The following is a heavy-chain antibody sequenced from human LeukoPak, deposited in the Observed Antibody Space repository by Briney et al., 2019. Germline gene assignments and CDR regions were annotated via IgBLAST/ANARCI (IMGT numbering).Heavy chain of an antibody. V-gene: IGHV3-30-3*01. CDR1: GFTFSSYA. D-gene: IGHD3-10*01. CDR3: AGITPSAFDI. Sequence: GGSLRLSCAASGFTFSSYAMHWVRQAPGKGLEWVAVISYDGSNKYYADSVKGRFTISRDNSKNTLYLQMNSLRAEDTAVYYCAGITPSAFDIWGQGTMVTVSS. CDR2: ISYDGSNK. J-gene: IGHJ3*02.